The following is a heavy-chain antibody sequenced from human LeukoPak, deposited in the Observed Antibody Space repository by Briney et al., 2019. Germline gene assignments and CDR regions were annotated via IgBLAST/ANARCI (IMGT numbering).Heavy chain of an antibody. CDR1: GYSFTSYW. J-gene: IGHJ4*02. D-gene: IGHD3-3*01. V-gene: IGHV5-51*01. CDR2: IYPGDSDT. CDR3: ASGRGYYDFWSGYYTGSSFDY. Sequence: GESLKISCKGSGYSFTSYWIGWVRQMPGKGLEWMGIIYPGDSDTRYSPSFQGQVTISADKSISTAYLQWSSLKASDTAMYYCASGRGYYDFWSGYYTGSSFDYWGQGTLVTVSS.